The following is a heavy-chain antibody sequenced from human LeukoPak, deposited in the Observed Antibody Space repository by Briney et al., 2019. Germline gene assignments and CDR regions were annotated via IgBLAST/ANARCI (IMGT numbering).Heavy chain of an antibody. CDR3: ARQGSSGWYRYFDY. V-gene: IGHV2-70*11. D-gene: IGHD6-13*01. Sequence: RESGPALVKPTQTLTLTCTFSGFSLSTSGMCVSWIRQPPGKALEWLARIDWDDDKYYSTSLKTRLTISKDTSKNQVVLTMTNMDPVDTATYYCARQGSSGWYRYFDYWGQGTLVTVSS. CDR1: GFSLSTSGMC. J-gene: IGHJ4*02. CDR2: IDWDDDK.